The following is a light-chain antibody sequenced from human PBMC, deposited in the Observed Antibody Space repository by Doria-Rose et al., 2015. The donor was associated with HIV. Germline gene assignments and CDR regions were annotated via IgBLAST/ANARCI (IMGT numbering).Light chain of an antibody. CDR1: QTVSTY. CDR3: QQTYSSPPWT. V-gene: IGKV1-39*01. Sequence: DIRMTQSPSSLSASIGDRVTITCRASQTVSTYLNWFQQEPGKAPKLLIYAASRLQSGVPSRFNDSGSGTDFTLTISGLQPGDFATYYCQQTYSSPPWTFGQGTKVEMK. CDR2: AAS. J-gene: IGKJ1*01.